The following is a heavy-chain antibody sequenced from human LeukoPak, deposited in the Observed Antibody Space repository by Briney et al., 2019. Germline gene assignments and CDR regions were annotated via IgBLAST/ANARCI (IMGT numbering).Heavy chain of an antibody. CDR2: IYYSGST. J-gene: IGHJ4*02. V-gene: IGHV4-34*01. CDR1: GGSFSGYY. Sequence: PSETLSLTCAVYGGSFSGYYWSWIRQPPGKGLEWIGSIYYSGSTYYNPSLKSRVTISVDTSKNQFSLKLSSVTAADTAVYYCARRFGEGAIYGDFDYWGQGTLVTVSS. D-gene: IGHD3-10*01. CDR3: ARRFGEGAIYGDFDY.